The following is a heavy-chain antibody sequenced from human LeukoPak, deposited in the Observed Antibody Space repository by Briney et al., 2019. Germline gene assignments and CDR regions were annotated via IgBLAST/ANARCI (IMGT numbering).Heavy chain of an antibody. CDR2: ISGSGGST. D-gene: IGHD6-13*01. V-gene: IGHV3-23*01. Sequence: GGSLRLSCAASGFTVSSNYMSWVRQAPGKGLEWVSAISGSGGSTYYADSVKGRFTISRDNSKNTLYLQMNSLRAADTAVYYCAQQLTTAEYFQHGGQGTLVTVSS. CDR3: AQQLTTAEYFQH. J-gene: IGHJ1*01. CDR1: GFTVSSNY.